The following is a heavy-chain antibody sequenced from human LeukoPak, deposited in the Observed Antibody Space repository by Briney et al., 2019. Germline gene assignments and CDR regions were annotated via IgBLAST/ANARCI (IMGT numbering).Heavy chain of an antibody. J-gene: IGHJ4*02. V-gene: IGHV3-30-3*01. D-gene: IGHD1-7*01. CDR3: ARDGVNWNYLTHYYFDY. CDR2: ISYDGSNK. Sequence: GRSLRLSCAASGFTFSSYAMHWVRQAPGKGLEWVAVISYDGSNKYYADSVKGRFTISRDNSKNTLYLQMNSLRAEDTAVYYCARDGVNWNYLTHYYFDYWGQGTLVTVSS. CDR1: GFTFSSYA.